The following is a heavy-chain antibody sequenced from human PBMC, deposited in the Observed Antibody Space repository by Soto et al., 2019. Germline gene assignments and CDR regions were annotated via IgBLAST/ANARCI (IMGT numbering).Heavy chain of an antibody. Sequence: GGSLRLSCAASGFTFSSYAMHWVRQAPGKGLEWVAVISYDGSNKYYADSVKGRFTISRDNSKNTLYLQMNSLRAEDTAVYYCAREWSRQQLEFLFDYWGQGTLVTVSS. CDR1: GFTFSSYA. CDR3: AREWSRQQLEFLFDY. CDR2: ISYDGSNK. V-gene: IGHV3-30-3*01. J-gene: IGHJ4*02. D-gene: IGHD6-13*01.